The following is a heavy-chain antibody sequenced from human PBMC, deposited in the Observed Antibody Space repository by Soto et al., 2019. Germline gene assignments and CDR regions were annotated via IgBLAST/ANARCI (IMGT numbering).Heavy chain of an antibody. J-gene: IGHJ4*02. D-gene: IGHD1-26*01. CDR1: DGSIDSGSYY. CDR3: TRGLDRAKLGY. CDR2: IHYSGSI. Sequence: QVQLQESGPGLVKPSQTLSLTCTVSDGSIDSGSYYRSWVRQYPGKGLEWIGSIHYSGSIYYSPSLRSRLNMSADTSKNQFSLTLSSVTVADTAVYYCTRGLDRAKLGYWGQGIQVIVSS. V-gene: IGHV4-31*03.